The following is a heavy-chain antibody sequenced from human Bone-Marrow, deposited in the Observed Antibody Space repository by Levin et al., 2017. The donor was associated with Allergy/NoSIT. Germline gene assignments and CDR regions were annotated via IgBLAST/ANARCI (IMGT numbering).Heavy chain of an antibody. Sequence: GGSLRLSCAASGFTIGSYWMSWVRQAPGKGLEWVAKIKKDGSQTFYGDSVKDRFTISRDNAKNSLYLEMNSLRVEDTAVYYCVNWGSYWGQGTLVTVSS. CDR1: GFTIGSYW. CDR2: IKKDGSQT. CDR3: VNWGSY. D-gene: IGHD7-27*01. J-gene: IGHJ4*02. V-gene: IGHV3-7*02.